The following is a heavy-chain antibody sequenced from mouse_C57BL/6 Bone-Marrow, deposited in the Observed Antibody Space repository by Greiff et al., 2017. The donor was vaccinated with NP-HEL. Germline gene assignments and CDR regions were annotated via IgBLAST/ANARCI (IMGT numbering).Heavy chain of an antibody. J-gene: IGHJ4*01. CDR3: ARRSHYYGSSFYAMDY. D-gene: IGHD1-1*01. Sequence: VKLMESGGGLVQPGGSLKLSCAASGFTFSDYGMAWVRQAPRKGPEWVAFISNLAYSIYYADTVTGRFTISRENAKNTLYLEMSSLRSEDTAMYYCARRSHYYGSSFYAMDYWGQGTSVTVSS. V-gene: IGHV5-15*04. CDR1: GFTFSDYG. CDR2: ISNLAYSI.